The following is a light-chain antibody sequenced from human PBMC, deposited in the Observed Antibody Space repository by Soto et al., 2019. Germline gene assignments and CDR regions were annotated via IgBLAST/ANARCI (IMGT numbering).Light chain of an antibody. CDR3: KSYDSSLSGRYV. CDR1: SSNIGAGYD. V-gene: IGLV1-40*01. J-gene: IGLJ1*01. CDR2: GNS. Sequence: QSVLTQPPSVSGAPGQRVTISCTGSSSNIGAGYDVHWYQQLPGTAPKLLIYGNSNRPSGVPDRFSGSKSGTSASLAITGLQAEYEADYYCKSYDSSLSGRYVFGTGTKVTVL.